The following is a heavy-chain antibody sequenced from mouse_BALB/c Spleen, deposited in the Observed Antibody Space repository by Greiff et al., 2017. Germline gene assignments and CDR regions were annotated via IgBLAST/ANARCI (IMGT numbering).Heavy chain of an antibody. CDR1: GFTFSSYA. CDR3: ARGDGSFAY. V-gene: IGHV5-6-5*01. D-gene: IGHD1-2*01. J-gene: IGHJ3*01. Sequence: EVQGVESGGGLVKPGGSLKLSCAASGFTFSSYAMSWVRQTPEKRLGWVASISSGGSTYYPDSVKGRFTISRDNARNILYLQMSSLRSEDTAMYYCARGDGSFAYWGQGTLVTVSA. CDR2: ISSGGST.